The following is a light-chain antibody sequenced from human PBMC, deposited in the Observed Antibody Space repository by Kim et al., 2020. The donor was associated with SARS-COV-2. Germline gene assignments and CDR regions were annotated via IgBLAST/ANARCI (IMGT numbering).Light chain of an antibody. Sequence: VALGQPFRITCQGDSLRSYYASWYQQKPGQAPVLVIYGKNNRPSGIPDRFSGSSSGNTASLTITGAQAEDEADYYCNSRDSSGNHPFGGGTQLTVL. CDR1: SLRSYY. V-gene: IGLV3-19*01. CDR2: GKN. J-gene: IGLJ3*02. CDR3: NSRDSSGNHP.